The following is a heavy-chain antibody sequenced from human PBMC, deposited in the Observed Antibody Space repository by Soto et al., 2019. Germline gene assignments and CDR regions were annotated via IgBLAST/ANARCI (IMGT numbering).Heavy chain of an antibody. D-gene: IGHD3-16*01. CDR3: ARDLRQVLGFFFSCRRRHTRYRSGLGIPADRSSDL. J-gene: IGHJ2*01. CDR2: MNSDGSST. Sequence: KRLVWVSRMNSDGSSTSYADTVKGRFTISRDNARNTLDLQMNSLRAEDTALYYCARDLRQVLGFFFSCRRRHTRYRSGLGIPADRSSDL. V-gene: IGHV3-74*01.